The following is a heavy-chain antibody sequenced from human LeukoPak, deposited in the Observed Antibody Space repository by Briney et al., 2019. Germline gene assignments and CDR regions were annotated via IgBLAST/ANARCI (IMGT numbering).Heavy chain of an antibody. J-gene: IGHJ3*01. D-gene: IGHD6-19*01. Sequence: SETLSLTCTVSGDSISSSSYYWGWIRQPPGKGLGWIGSIYYSGSTYYNPSLKSRVTISVDTSKNQFSLKLSSVTAADTAVYYCAREDAVSSDDAFDLWGQGTMVTVS. V-gene: IGHV4-39*07. CDR1: GDSISSSSYY. CDR2: IYYSGST. CDR3: AREDAVSSDDAFDL.